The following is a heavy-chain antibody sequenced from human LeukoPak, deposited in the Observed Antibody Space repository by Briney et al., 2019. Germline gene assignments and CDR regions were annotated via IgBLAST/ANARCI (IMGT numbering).Heavy chain of an antibody. V-gene: IGHV3-21*01. Sequence: GGSLRLSCAASGFTFSSYSMNWVRQAPGKGLEWVSSISSSSSYIYYADSVKGRFTISRDNAKNSLYLQMNSLRAEDTAVYYCAELGITMIGGVWGKGTTVTVSS. CDR3: AELGITMIGGV. CDR2: ISSSSSYI. J-gene: IGHJ6*04. D-gene: IGHD3-10*02. CDR1: GFTFSSYS.